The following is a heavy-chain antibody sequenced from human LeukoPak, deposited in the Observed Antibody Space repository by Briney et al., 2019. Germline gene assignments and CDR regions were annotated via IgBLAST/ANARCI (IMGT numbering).Heavy chain of an antibody. D-gene: IGHD2-15*01. V-gene: IGHV3-11*01. CDR2: ISSSGNTT. J-gene: IGHJ5*02. CDR1: GFAFSDNY. Sequence: GGSLRLSCAASGFAFSDNYMSWIRQAPGKGLEWVSYISSSGNTTKNADSVKGRFTITRDNAKNSLYLQMNSLRADDTAVYYCARGPPEYCSGGSCYSGRNWFDPWGQGTLVTVSS. CDR3: ARGPPEYCSGGSCYSGRNWFDP.